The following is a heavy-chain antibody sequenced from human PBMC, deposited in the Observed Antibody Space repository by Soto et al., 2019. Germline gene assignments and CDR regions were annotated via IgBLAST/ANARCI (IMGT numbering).Heavy chain of an antibody. CDR3: ARAEGWLQLTGGYRMDV. CDR2: IYYSGST. J-gene: IGHJ6*02. Sequence: QVQLQESGPGLVKPSETLSLTCTVSGGSISSYYWSWIRQPPGKGLEWIGYIYYSGSTNYNPSLKSRVTISVDTSKNQFSLKLSSVTAADTAVYYCARAEGWLQLTGGYRMDVWGQGTTVTVSS. D-gene: IGHD1-1*01. V-gene: IGHV4-59*01. CDR1: GGSISSYY.